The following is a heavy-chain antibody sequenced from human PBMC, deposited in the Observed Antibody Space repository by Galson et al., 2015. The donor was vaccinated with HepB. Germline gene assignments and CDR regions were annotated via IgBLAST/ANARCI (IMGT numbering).Heavy chain of an antibody. CDR1: GFTFSVYS. D-gene: IGHD5-12*01. V-gene: IGHV3-48*01. Sequence: SLRLSCAASGFTFSVYSMNWVRQAPGKGLEWVSYIHGSSSTIYYADSVKGRFTISRDNAKNSLYLQMNSLRAEDTAIYYCARDGRNGYDGYWGQGTLVAVSS. CDR3: ARDGRNGYDGY. CDR2: IHGSSSTI. J-gene: IGHJ4*02.